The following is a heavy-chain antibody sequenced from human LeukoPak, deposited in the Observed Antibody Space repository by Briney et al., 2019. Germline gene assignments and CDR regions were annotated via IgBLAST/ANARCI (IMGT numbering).Heavy chain of an antibody. CDR2: INPNSGGT. Sequence: ASVKVSCKASGYTFTGYYMHWVRQAPGQGLEWMGWINPNSGGTNYAQKFQGRVTMTRDKSISTAYLQWSSLKASDTAMYYCARRNGGLYYFDYWGQGTLVTVSS. CDR3: ARRNGGLYYFDY. D-gene: IGHD2-8*01. J-gene: IGHJ4*02. V-gene: IGHV1-2*02. CDR1: GYTFTGYY.